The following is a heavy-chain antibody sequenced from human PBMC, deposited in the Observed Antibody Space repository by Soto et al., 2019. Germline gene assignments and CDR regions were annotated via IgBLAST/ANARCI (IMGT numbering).Heavy chain of an antibody. CDR3: TGRIVATEPVFDS. CDR2: IRSKANTYAT. J-gene: IGHJ4*02. CDR1: GFAFSDST. V-gene: IGHV3-73*01. Sequence: GGSLRLSCAASGFAFSDSTIHWVRQASGKGLEWVGRIRSKANTYATAYAASVKGRFTVSRDDSNSTAYLQVNSLKSEDTAVYFCTGRIVATEPVFDSWGQGTLVTVSS. D-gene: IGHD5-12*01.